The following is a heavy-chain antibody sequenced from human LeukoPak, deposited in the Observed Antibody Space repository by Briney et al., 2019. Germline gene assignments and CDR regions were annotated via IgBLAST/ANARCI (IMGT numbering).Heavy chain of an antibody. J-gene: IGHJ5*02. Sequence: SETLSLTCAVYGGSFSYYYWSWIRQPPGKGLEWIGEINHSGSTNYNPSLKSRVTISVDTSKNQFSLKLNSVTAADTAVYYCARRLEVPGGIGWFDPWGQGTLVTVSS. CDR1: GGSFSYYY. V-gene: IGHV4-34*01. CDR2: INHSGST. CDR3: ARRLEVPGGIGWFDP. D-gene: IGHD2-2*01.